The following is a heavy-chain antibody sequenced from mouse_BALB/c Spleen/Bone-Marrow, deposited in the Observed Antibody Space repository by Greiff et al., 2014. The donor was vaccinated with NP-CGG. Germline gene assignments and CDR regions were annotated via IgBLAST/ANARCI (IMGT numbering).Heavy chain of an antibody. D-gene: IGHD1-1*01. J-gene: IGHJ3*01. Sequence: EVQGVESGGGLVQPGGSLRLSCATSGFTFTDYYMSWVRQPPGKALEWLGFIRNKANGYTTEYSASVKGRFTISRGNSQSILYLQMNTQRAEDSATYYCARGWITTGFAYWGQGTLVTVSA. CDR2: IRNKANGYTT. CDR1: GFTFTDYY. CDR3: ARGWITTGFAY. V-gene: IGHV7-3*02.